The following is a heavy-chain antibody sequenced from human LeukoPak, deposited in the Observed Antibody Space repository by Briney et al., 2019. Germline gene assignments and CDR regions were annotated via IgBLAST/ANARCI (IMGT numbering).Heavy chain of an antibody. CDR3: ARASWISSADAVL. CDR2: LRGDGDT. CDR1: GFTFSSYV. V-gene: IGHV3-23*01. D-gene: IGHD2-2*03. J-gene: IGHJ4*02. Sequence: GGSLRLSCAASGFTFSSYVMSWVRQAPGKGLEWVSSLRGDGDTFYADFVKGRFSLSRDDSRNTVYLQLNNLRVDDTAEYYCARASWISSADAVLWGQGTPVTVSS.